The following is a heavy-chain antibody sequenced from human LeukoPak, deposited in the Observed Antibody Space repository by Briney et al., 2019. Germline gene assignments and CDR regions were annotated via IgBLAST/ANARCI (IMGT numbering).Heavy chain of an antibody. CDR3: AREEVRGVIGGNYMDV. Sequence: SQTLSLTCTVSSASISSGNYYWSWIRQPAGKGLGWIGRIYTSGSTNYNPSLKSRVTISLDTSKNQLSLKLSSVTAAETAVYFCAREEVRGVIGGNYMDVWGKGTTVTVSS. V-gene: IGHV4-61*02. D-gene: IGHD3-10*01. CDR1: SASISSGNYY. J-gene: IGHJ6*03. CDR2: IYTSGST.